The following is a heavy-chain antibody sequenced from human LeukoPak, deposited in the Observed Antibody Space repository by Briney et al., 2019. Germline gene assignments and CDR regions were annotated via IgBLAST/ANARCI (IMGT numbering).Heavy chain of an antibody. CDR2: ISSIRDTI. CDR1: GFTFSSYS. V-gene: IGHV3-48*04. Sequence: GGSLRLSCAASGFTFSSYSMNWVRKPPGRGRGWVSHISSIRDTIFYADSVKGRFTISRDDAKNSLYLQINSLRAEDTAVYYCVREGSYYDSSGYYYVYYFDYWGQGTLVTVSS. CDR3: VREGSYYDSSGYYYVYYFDY. J-gene: IGHJ4*02. D-gene: IGHD3-22*01.